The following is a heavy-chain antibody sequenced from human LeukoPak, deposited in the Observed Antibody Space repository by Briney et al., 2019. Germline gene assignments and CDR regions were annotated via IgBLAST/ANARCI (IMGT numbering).Heavy chain of an antibody. Sequence: SETLSLTCTVSGDSINNNNYYWGWIRQPPGKGLEWIGNIYNGRTYYSPSLKSRGTISVDTSNNQFSLKLSYVTAADTAVYYCARITDRTIFGEIMHGFDIWGQGTPVTVSS. CDR1: GDSINNNNYY. J-gene: IGHJ3*02. CDR2: IYNGRT. CDR3: ARITDRTIFGEIMHGFDI. V-gene: IGHV4-39*01. D-gene: IGHD3-3*01.